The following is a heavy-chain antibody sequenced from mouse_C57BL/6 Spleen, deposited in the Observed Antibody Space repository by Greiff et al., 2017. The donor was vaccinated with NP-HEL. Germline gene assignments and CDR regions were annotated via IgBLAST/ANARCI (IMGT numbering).Heavy chain of an antibody. V-gene: IGHV2-9-1*01. CDR3: ARNEGGVYYGNYAYFDY. CDR2: IWTGGGT. D-gene: IGHD2-1*01. Sequence: VMLVESGPGLVAPSQSLSITCTVSGFSLTSYAISWVRQPPGTGLEWLGVIWTGGGTNYNSALQSRLSISKDNSKSQVFLKRNSLQTDDTARYYCARNEGGVYYGNYAYFDYWGQGTTLTVSS. CDR1: GFSLTSYA. J-gene: IGHJ2*01.